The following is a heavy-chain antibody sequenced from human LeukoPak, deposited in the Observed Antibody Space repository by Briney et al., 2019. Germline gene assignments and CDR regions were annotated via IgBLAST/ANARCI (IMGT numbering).Heavy chain of an antibody. CDR2: ISGSGGST. V-gene: IGHV3-23*01. CDR1: GFTFSSYA. CDR3: ASLNEMATISVDY. J-gene: IGHJ4*02. D-gene: IGHD5-24*01. Sequence: GGSLRPSCAASGFTFSSYAMSWVRQAPGKGLEWVSAISGSGGSTYYADSVKGRFTISRDNSKNTLYLQMNSLRAEDTAVYYCASLNEMATISVDYWGQGTLVTVSS.